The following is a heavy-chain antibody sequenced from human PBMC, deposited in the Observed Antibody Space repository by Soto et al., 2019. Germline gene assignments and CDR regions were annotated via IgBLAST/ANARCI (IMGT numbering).Heavy chain of an antibody. CDR3: TRELGYCSSTSCYKGYSGMDV. CDR2: IWYDGSNK. D-gene: IGHD2-2*02. CDR1: GFTFSSYG. V-gene: IGHV3-33*01. J-gene: IGHJ6*02. Sequence: GWSLRLSCAASGFTFSSYGMHWVRQAPGKGLEWVAVIWYDGSNKYYADSVKGRFIISRDNSKNTLYLQMNSLRAEDTAVYYCTRELGYCSSTSCYKGYSGMDVWGPGTTVTVSS.